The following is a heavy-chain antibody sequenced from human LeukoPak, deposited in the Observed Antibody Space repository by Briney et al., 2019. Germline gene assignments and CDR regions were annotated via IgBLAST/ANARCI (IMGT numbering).Heavy chain of an antibody. CDR3: ARDWEPPYGRYYYYGMDV. CDR1: GGTFSSYA. J-gene: IGHJ6*02. V-gene: IGHV1-69*01. Sequence: SVTVSCKASGGTFSSYAISWVRQAPGQGLEWMGGIIPIFGTANYAQKFQGRVTITADESTSTAYMELSSLRSEDTAVYYCARDWEPPYGRYYYYGMDVWGQGTTVTVSS. CDR2: IIPIFGTA. D-gene: IGHD1-26*01.